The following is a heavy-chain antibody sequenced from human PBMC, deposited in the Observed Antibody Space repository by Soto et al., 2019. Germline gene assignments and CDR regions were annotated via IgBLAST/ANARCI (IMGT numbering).Heavy chain of an antibody. Sequence: GESLKISCKGSGYSFTSYWISWVRQMPGKGLEWMGRIDPSDSYTNYSPSFQGHVTISADKSISTAYLQWSSLKASDTAMYYCARARATTSYCYYYGRDVWGQGTTVTVSS. D-gene: IGHD1-1*01. CDR1: GYSFTSYW. CDR2: IDPSDSYT. V-gene: IGHV5-10-1*01. CDR3: ARARATTSYCYYYGRDV. J-gene: IGHJ6*02.